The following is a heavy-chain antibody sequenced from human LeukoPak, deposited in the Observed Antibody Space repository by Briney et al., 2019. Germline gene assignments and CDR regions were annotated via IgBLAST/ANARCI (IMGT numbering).Heavy chain of an antibody. Sequence: PSETLSLTCAVYGGSFSGYYWSWIRQPPGKGLEWIGEINHSGSTNYNPSLKSRVTISVDTSKNQFSLKLSSVTAADTAVYYCARTTYYYDSSGSYVYYFDSWGQGTLVTVSS. J-gene: IGHJ4*02. CDR2: INHSGST. V-gene: IGHV4-34*01. CDR3: ARTTYYYDSSGSYVYYFDS. CDR1: GGSFSGYY. D-gene: IGHD3-22*01.